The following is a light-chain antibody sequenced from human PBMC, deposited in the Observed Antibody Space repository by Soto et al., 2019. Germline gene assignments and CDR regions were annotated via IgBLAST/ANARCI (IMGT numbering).Light chain of an antibody. Sequence: QSVLTQPPSASGSPGQSVTISCTGTSSDVGGFDYVSWYQQYPGKAPKLVIFEVTERPSGVPDRFSGSKSGNTASLTVSGLQAEDEAHYCCSSYAGTNTLVFGGGTKLTVL. J-gene: IGLJ3*02. CDR1: SSDVGGFDY. CDR2: EVT. V-gene: IGLV2-8*01. CDR3: SSYAGTNTLV.